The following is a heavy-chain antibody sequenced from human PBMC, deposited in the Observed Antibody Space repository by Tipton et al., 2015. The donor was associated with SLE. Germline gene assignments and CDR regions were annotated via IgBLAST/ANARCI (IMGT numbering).Heavy chain of an antibody. CDR1: GGSFSGYY. CDR3: ARRRTDGSGSSDFDY. CDR2: IYHSGST. D-gene: IGHD3-10*01. Sequence: TLSLTCAVYGGSFSGYYWGWVRQPPGKGLEWIGDIYHSGSTKYNPSLESRVTISVDTSKNQFSLKLSSVTAADTAVYYCARRRTDGSGSSDFDYWGQGTLITVSS. V-gene: IGHV4-34*01. J-gene: IGHJ4*02.